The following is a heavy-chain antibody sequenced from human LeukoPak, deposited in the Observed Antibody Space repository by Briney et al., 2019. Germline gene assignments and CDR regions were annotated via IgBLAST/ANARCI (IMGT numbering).Heavy chain of an antibody. CDR3: ARGYSQNFGVVITSKYYFDY. V-gene: IGHV4-34*01. Sequence: SETLSLTCAVYGGSFSGYYWSWIRQPPGKGLEWIGEINHSGSTNYNPSLKSRVTISVDTSKNQFSLKLSSVTAADTAVYYCARGYSQNFGVVITSKYYFDYWGQGTLVTVSS. CDR1: GGSFSGYY. J-gene: IGHJ4*02. D-gene: IGHD3-3*01. CDR2: INHSGST.